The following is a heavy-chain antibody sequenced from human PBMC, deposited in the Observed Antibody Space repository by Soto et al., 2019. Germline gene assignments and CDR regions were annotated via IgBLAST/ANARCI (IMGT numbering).Heavy chain of an antibody. J-gene: IGHJ6*02. D-gene: IGHD2-2*01. CDR3: AKGQMLIAYYYYGMDV. Sequence: SLRLSCAASGFTFDDYAMHWVRQAPGKGLEWVSGISWNSGSIGYADSVKGRFTISRENAKNSLYLQMNSLRAEDTALYYCAKGQMLIAYYYYGMDVWVQRTTVTVSS. CDR1: GFTFDDYA. CDR2: ISWNSGSI. V-gene: IGHV3-9*01.